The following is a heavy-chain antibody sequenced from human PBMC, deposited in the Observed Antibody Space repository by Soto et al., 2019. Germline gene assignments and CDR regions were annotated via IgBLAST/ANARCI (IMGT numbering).Heavy chain of an antibody. D-gene: IGHD6-13*01. CDR3: AGVDGIAAAGKVD. CDR1: GGTFSSYT. CDR2: IIPILGIA. J-gene: IGHJ4*02. V-gene: IGHV1-69*02. Sequence: QVQLVQSGAEVKKPGSSVKVSCKASGGTFSSYTISWVRQSPGQGLEWMGRIIPILGIANYAQKFQGRVTITADKATSTAYMELSSLRSEDTAVYYCAGVDGIAAAGKVDWGQGTLVTVSS.